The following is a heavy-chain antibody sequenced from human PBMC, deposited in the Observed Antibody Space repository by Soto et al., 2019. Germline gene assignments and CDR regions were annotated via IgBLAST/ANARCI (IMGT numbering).Heavy chain of an antibody. CDR2: ISGYNCNT. Sequence: QVQLVQSRGEVKKPGASVKVSCKTSGYSFTTYGISWVRQAPGQGLEWMGWISGYNCNTNYAQKLKGRLTMTTDTSTSTAYMELRSLTSDDTAVYYCARDGPDPYCSYGMDVWGQGSTVTVSS. CDR1: GYSFTTYG. CDR3: ARDGPDPYCSYGMDV. V-gene: IGHV1-18*01. J-gene: IGHJ6*02.